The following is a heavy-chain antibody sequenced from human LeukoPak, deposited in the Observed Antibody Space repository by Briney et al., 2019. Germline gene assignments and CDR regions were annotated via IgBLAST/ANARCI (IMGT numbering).Heavy chain of an antibody. Sequence: GASVKVSCKASGYTFTSYYIHWVRQAPGQGPEWMGIINPSGGSTSYAQKFQGRVTMTRDTSTSIVYMELSSLRSEDTAVYYCARTYYYDSSGYSAFDYWGQGTLVTVSS. D-gene: IGHD3-22*01. CDR1: GYTFTSYY. V-gene: IGHV1-46*01. CDR2: INPSGGST. CDR3: ARTYYYDSSGYSAFDY. J-gene: IGHJ4*02.